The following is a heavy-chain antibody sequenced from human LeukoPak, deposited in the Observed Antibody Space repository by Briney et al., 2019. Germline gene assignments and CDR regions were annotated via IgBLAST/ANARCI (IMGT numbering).Heavy chain of an antibody. J-gene: IGHJ4*02. CDR3: ARSPIKTILTGYYYFDY. CDR2: IYSGGST. Sequence: GGSLRLSCAASGFTVSSNYMSWVRQAPGKGLEWVSVIYSGGSTYYADSVKGRFTISRDNSKNTLYLQMNSLRAEDTAVYYCARSPIKTILTGYYYFDYWGQGTLVTVSS. V-gene: IGHV3-66*01. CDR1: GFTVSSNY. D-gene: IGHD3-9*01.